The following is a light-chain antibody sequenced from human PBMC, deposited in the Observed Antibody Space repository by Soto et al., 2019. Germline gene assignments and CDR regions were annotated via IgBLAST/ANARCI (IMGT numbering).Light chain of an antibody. CDR3: QQYDTYPWT. Sequence: DIQMTHSPTTLSAYVGDRVIITCRASQRMSAWLAWYQQKPGKAPKLLIYDASSLENGVPSRFSGSGSGTEFTLTISSLQPDDFATYYCQQYDTYPWTFGQGTKVDIK. V-gene: IGKV1-5*01. CDR1: QRMSAW. CDR2: DAS. J-gene: IGKJ1*01.